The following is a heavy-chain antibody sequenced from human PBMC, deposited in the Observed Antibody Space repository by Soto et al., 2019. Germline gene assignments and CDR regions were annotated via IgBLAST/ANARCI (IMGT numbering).Heavy chain of an antibody. V-gene: IGHV3-23*01. CDR1: GFTFNNYA. J-gene: IGHJ4*02. Sequence: RISCTASGFTFNNYALNWVRQAPGKGREWVATISGTGGSTYYADSVKGRFTISRDNSKNTLYLQMNSLRVEDTAVYYCAKDRLGGNFDYWGQGTQVTVSS. CDR2: ISGTGGST. CDR3: AKDRLGGNFDY.